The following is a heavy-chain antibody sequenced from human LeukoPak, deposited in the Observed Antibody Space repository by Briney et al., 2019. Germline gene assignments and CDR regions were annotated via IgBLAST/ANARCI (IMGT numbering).Heavy chain of an antibody. Sequence: ASVKVSCKASGYTFSSYGISWVRQAPGQGLEWMGWISAYNGNTNYAQKLQGRVSMTTDTSTSTAHMELRSLRSDDTAVYYCARTEWELPSLRDFDYWGQGTLVTVSS. CDR3: ARTEWELPSLRDFDY. CDR1: GYTFSSYG. CDR2: ISAYNGNT. D-gene: IGHD1-26*01. J-gene: IGHJ4*02. V-gene: IGHV1-18*01.